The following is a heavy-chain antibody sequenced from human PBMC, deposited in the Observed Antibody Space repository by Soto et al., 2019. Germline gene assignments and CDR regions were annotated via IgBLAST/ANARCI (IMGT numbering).Heavy chain of an antibody. CDR2: ISSGSDSI. V-gene: IGHV3-21*01. J-gene: IGHJ1*01. CDR3: ARDRSADRFVQYFQH. D-gene: IGHD6-19*01. CDR1: GFIFTSYS. Sequence: PGGSLRLSCATSGFIFTSYSMVWVRLAPGKGLEWVASISSGSDSIFYSDSVKDRFTVSRDNAKNSVFLHMNNLRADDTAVYFCARDRSADRFVQYFQHWGQGTQVTVSS.